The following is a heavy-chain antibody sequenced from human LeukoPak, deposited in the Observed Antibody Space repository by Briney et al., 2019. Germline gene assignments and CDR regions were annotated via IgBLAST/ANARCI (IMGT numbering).Heavy chain of an antibody. J-gene: IGHJ4*02. D-gene: IGHD4-17*01. Sequence: GGSLRLSCAASGFTFSSYATSWVRQAPGKGLEWVSVIYSGGNTHYADSVKGRFTISRDNSKNTLYLQMNSLRAEDTAVYYCARDNGDYEPFDYWGQGTLVTVSS. CDR3: ARDNGDYEPFDY. CDR1: GFTFSSYA. CDR2: IYSGGNT. V-gene: IGHV3-66*01.